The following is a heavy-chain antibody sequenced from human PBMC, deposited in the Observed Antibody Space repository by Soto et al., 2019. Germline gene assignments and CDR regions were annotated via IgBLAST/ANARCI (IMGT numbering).Heavy chain of an antibody. Sequence: GGSLRLSCAASGFTCSSYAMSWVRQAPGKGLEWVSAISGRGGSTYYADSVKGRFTISRDNSKNTLYLQMNSLRAEDTAVYNCAKEDTIFGVVTSFDYWGQGTLVTVSS. D-gene: IGHD3-3*01. V-gene: IGHV3-23*01. CDR2: ISGRGGST. CDR1: GFTCSSYA. CDR3: AKEDTIFGVVTSFDY. J-gene: IGHJ4*02.